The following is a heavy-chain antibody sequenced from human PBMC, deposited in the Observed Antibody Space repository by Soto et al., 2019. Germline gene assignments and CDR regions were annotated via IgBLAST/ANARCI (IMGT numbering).Heavy chain of an antibody. J-gene: IGHJ4*01. V-gene: IGHV3-48*02. Sequence: EVELVESGGGLVQPGGSLRLSCAASGFPFSTYSMSWVRQAPGKGLEWISYISASTLTTFYADSVKGRLTISRDTAQNSLYLQMNSLREEDTAVYYCARAPQLVAPAATGFDSWCHGKLVTVSS. CDR1: GFPFSTYS. CDR3: ARAPQLVAPAATGFDS. CDR2: ISASTLTT. D-gene: IGHD2-2*01.